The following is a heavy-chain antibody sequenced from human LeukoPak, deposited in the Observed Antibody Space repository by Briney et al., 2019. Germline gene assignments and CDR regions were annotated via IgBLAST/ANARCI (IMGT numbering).Heavy chain of an antibody. V-gene: IGHV4-31*11. CDR3: AREGDSGYDPDSN. Sequence: SETLSLTCAVSGGSISSGGYYWSWIRQHPGKGLEWIGYIYYSGSTYYNPSLKSRVTISVDTSKNQFSLKLSSVTAADTAVYYCAREGDSGYDPDSNWGQGTLVTVSS. J-gene: IGHJ4*02. D-gene: IGHD5-12*01. CDR2: IYYSGST. CDR1: GGSISSGGYY.